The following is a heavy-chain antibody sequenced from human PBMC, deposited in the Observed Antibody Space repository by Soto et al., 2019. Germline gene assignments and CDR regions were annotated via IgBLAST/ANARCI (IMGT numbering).Heavy chain of an antibody. Sequence: PGGSLRLSCAASGFTFSSYGMHWVRQAPGKGLEWVAVISYDGSNKYYADSVKGRFTISRDNSKNTLYLQMNSLRAEDTAVYYLSKDGLSGWYLLGYWGQGTLVPVSS. J-gene: IGHJ4*02. V-gene: IGHV3-30*18. CDR2: ISYDGSNK. D-gene: IGHD6-19*01. CDR1: GFTFSSYG. CDR3: SKDGLSGWYLLGY.